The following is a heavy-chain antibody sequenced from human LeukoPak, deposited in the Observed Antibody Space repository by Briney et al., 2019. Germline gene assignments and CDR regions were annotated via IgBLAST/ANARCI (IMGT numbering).Heavy chain of an antibody. CDR1: GGTFSSYA. CDR3: ARDSEQWLSRSNYYYYGMDV. V-gene: IGHV1-69*13. J-gene: IGHJ6*02. CDR2: IIPIFGIA. D-gene: IGHD6-19*01. Sequence: AASVKVCCKASGGTFSSYAISWVRQAPGQGLEWMGGIIPIFGIANYAQKFQGRVTITADESTNTAYMELSSLRSEDTAVYYCARDSEQWLSRSNYYYYGMDVWGQGTTVTVSS.